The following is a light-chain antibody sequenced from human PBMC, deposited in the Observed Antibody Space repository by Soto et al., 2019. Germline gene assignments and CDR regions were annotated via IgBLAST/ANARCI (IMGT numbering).Light chain of an antibody. J-gene: IGKJ5*01. Sequence: EIVLTQSPATLSLSPGERATLSCRASQSVSSYLAWYQQKPGQAPRLLIYDASNRATGITDRFSGSGSGTDFTLTISRLEPEDFAVYYCQQRSNLPPTFGQGTRLELK. V-gene: IGKV3-11*01. CDR2: DAS. CDR3: QQRSNLPPT. CDR1: QSVSSY.